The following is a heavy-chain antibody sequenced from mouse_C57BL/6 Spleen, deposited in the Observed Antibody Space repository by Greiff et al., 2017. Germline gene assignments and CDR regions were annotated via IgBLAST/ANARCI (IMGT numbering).Heavy chain of an antibody. J-gene: IGHJ2*01. D-gene: IGHD1-1*01. V-gene: IGHV1-42*01. Sequence: EVKLVESGPELVKPGASVKISCKASGYSFTGYYMNWVKQSPEKSLEWIGEINPSTGGTTYNQKFKAKATLTVDKSSSTAYMQLKSLTSEDSAVYYCASYRLTGVNYWGQGTTLTVSS. CDR2: INPSTGGT. CDR3: ASYRLTGVNY. CDR1: GYSFTGYY.